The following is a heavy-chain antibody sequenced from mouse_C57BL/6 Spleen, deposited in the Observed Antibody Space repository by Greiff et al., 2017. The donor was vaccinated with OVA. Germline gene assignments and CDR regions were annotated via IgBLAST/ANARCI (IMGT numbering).Heavy chain of an antibody. CDR2: IDPSDSDT. CDR1: GYTFTSYW. V-gene: IGHV1-52*01. Sequence: VQLQQPGAELVRPGSSVKLSCKASGYTFTSYWMHWVKQRPIQGLEWIGNIDPSDSDTHYNQKFKDKATLTVDKSSSTAYMQLSSLTSEDSAVYYCARKAAYYLDYWGQGTTLTVSS. CDR3: ARKAAYYLDY. D-gene: IGHD2-10*01. J-gene: IGHJ2*01.